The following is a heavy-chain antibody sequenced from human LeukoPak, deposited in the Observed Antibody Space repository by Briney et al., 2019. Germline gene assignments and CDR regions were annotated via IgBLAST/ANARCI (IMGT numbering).Heavy chain of an antibody. CDR2: IRYDGSNK. Sequence: GGSLRLSCAASGFTFSSYGMHWVRQAPGKGLEWVAFIRYDGSNKYYADSVKGRFTISRDNSKNTLYLQMNSLRAEDTAVYYCAKDKEIAARPGNYFDYWGQGTLVTVSS. J-gene: IGHJ4*02. V-gene: IGHV3-30*02. CDR1: GFTFSSYG. CDR3: AKDKEIAARPGNYFDY. D-gene: IGHD6-6*01.